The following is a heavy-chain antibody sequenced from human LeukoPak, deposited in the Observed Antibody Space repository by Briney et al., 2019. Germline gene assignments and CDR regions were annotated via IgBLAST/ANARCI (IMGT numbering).Heavy chain of an antibody. J-gene: IGHJ6*02. Sequence: PGGSLRLSCAASGFTFSNAWMSWVRQAPGKGLEWVGRIKSKTDGGTTDYAAPVKGRFTISRDDSKNTLYLQMNSLKTEDTAVYYCTTDRGYSGYDNDYYYYYGMDVWPQRTTVTVSS. CDR2: IKSKTDGGTT. CDR3: TTDRGYSGYDNDYYYYYGMDV. D-gene: IGHD5-12*01. CDR1: GFTFSNAW. V-gene: IGHV3-15*01.